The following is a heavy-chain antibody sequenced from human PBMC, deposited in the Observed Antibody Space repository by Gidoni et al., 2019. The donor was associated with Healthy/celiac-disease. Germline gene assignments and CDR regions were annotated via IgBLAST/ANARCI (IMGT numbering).Heavy chain of an antibody. CDR2: INHSGST. J-gene: IGHJ5*02. V-gene: IGHV4-34*01. Sequence: QVQLQQWGAGLLKPSETLSLTCAVYGGSFSGYYWSWIRQPPGKGLEWIGEINHSGSTNYNPSLKSRVTISVDTSKNQFSLKLSSVTAADTAVYYCARGGNGYSSGWYGTFDPWGQGTLVTVSS. CDR3: ARGGNGYSSGWYGTFDP. CDR1: GGSFSGYY. D-gene: IGHD6-19*01.